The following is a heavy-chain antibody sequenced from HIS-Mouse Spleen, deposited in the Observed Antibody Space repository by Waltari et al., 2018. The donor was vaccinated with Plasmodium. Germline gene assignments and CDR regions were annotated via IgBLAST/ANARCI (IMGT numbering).Heavy chain of an antibody. CDR1: GGSFSGYY. J-gene: IGHJ3*02. Sequence: QVQLQQWGAGLLKPSETLSLTCAVYGGSFSGYYWSWIRQPPGKGLEWIGEINHSGSTNYNPSLKSRVTISVDTSKTQFSLKLSSVTAADTAVYYCARGQLWIDAFDIRGQGTMVTVSS. CDR2: INHSGST. V-gene: IGHV4-34*01. D-gene: IGHD1-1*01. CDR3: ARGQLWIDAFDI.